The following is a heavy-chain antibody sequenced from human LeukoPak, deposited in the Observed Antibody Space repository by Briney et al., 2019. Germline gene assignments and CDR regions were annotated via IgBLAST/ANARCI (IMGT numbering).Heavy chain of an antibody. CDR1: GFTFSSYG. Sequence: PGGSLRPSCAASGFTFSSYGMHWVRQAPGKGLEWVAFIRYDGSNKYYADSVKGRFTISRDNSKNTLYLQMNSLRAEDTAVYYCAKDHGEYYYDSSGDYWGQGTLVTVSS. J-gene: IGHJ4*02. V-gene: IGHV3-30*02. CDR2: IRYDGSNK. D-gene: IGHD3-22*01. CDR3: AKDHGEYYYDSSGDY.